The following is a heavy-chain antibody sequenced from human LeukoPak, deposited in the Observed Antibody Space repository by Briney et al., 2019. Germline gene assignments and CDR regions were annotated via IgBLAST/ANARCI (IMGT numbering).Heavy chain of an antibody. D-gene: IGHD3-22*01. CDR3: ARRAPASGYYNT. J-gene: IGHJ4*02. CDR2: IYYSGST. Sequence: SETLSLTCTVSGGSISSYYWSWIRQPPGKGLEWIGYIYYSGSTNYNPSLKSRVTISVDTSKNQFSLKLSSVTAADTAVYYCARRAPASGYYNTWGQGTLVTVSS. V-gene: IGHV4-59*08. CDR1: GGSISSYY.